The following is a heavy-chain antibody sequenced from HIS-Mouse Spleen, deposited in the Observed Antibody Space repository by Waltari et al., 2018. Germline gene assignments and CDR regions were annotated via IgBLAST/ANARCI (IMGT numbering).Heavy chain of an antibody. V-gene: IGHV4-39*07. D-gene: IGHD6-13*01. Sequence: QLQLQESGPGLVKPSATLSLPCTVSGCPIRSSSYYWGWIRQPPGKGLEWIGSIYYSGSTYYNPSLKSRVTISVDTSKNQFSLKLSSVTAADTAVYYCAREIPYSSSWYDWYFDLWGRGTLVTVSS. CDR2: IYYSGST. J-gene: IGHJ2*01. CDR1: GCPIRSSSYY. CDR3: AREIPYSSSWYDWYFDL.